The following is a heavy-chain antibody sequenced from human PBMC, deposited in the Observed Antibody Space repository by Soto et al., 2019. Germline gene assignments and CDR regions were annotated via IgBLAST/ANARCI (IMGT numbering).Heavy chain of an antibody. CDR2: IYYSGST. V-gene: IGHV4-31*03. CDR1: GGSISSGGYY. CDR3: ARDHYYGSGSYDY. D-gene: IGHD3-10*01. J-gene: IGHJ4*02. Sequence: SETLSLTCTVSGGSISSGGYYRSWIRQHPGKGLEWIGYIYYSGSTYYNPSLKSRVTISVDTSKNQFSLKLSSVTAAGTAVYYCARDHYYGSGSYDYWGQGTLVTVSS.